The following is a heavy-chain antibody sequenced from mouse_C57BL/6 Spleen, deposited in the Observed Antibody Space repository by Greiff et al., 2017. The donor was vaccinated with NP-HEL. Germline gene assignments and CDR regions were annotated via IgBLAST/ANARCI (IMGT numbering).Heavy chain of an antibody. Sequence: EVKLQESGGDLVKPGGSLKLSCAASGFTFSSYGMSWVRQTPDKRLEWVATISSGGSYTYYPDSVKGRFTISRDNAKNTLYLQMSSLKSEDTAMYYCARRGYYSNYYAMDYWGQGTSVTVSS. CDR1: GFTFSSYG. J-gene: IGHJ4*01. V-gene: IGHV5-6*02. CDR2: ISSGGSYT. CDR3: ARRGYYSNYYAMDY. D-gene: IGHD2-5*01.